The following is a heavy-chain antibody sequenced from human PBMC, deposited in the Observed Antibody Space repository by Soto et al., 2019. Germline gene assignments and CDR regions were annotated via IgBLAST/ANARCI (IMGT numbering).Heavy chain of an antibody. Sequence: EVQLVESGGGLVKPGGSLRLSCAASGFTFSNAWMSWVRQAPGKGLEWVGRIKSKTDGGTTDYAAPVKGRFTISRDDSKNTLYLQMNGLKTEDTAVYYCNTRGGLYGPDYWGQGTLVTVSS. CDR3: NTRGGLYGPDY. CDR1: GFTFSNAW. CDR2: IKSKTDGGTT. V-gene: IGHV3-15*01. J-gene: IGHJ4*02. D-gene: IGHD3-10*01.